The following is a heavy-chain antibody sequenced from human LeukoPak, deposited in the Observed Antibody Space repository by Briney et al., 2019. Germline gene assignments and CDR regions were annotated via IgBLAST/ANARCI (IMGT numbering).Heavy chain of an antibody. D-gene: IGHD3-22*01. V-gene: IGHV1-2*02. CDR2: INPNSGGT. Sequence: ASVKVSCKASGYTFTGYYMHWVRQAPGQGLEWMGWINPNSGGTNYAQKFQCRVTMTRDTSISTAYMELSRLRSDDTAVYYCAREFDSSGYYHFDYWGQGTLVTVSS. J-gene: IGHJ4*02. CDR3: AREFDSSGYYHFDY. CDR1: GYTFTGYY.